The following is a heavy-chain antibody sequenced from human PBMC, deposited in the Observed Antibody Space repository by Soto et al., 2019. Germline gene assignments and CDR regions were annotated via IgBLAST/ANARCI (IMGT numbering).Heavy chain of an antibody. CDR2: IIPIFDTA. V-gene: IGHV1-69*12. CDR3: ARRQGAYSYDGSGYFDY. D-gene: IGHD3-22*01. CDR1: GGTFSSYA. J-gene: IGHJ4*02. Sequence: QVQLVQSGAEVKKPGSSVKVSCKASGGTFSSYAISWVRQAPGQGLEWMGGIIPIFDTANYAQKFQGRVTITADESTSTAYMELSSLRSEDTAVYYCARRQGAYSYDGSGYFDYWGQGTLVTVSS.